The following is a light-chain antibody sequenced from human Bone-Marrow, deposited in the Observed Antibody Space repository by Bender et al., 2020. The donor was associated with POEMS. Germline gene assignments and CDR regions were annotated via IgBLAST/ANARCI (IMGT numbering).Light chain of an antibody. CDR2: QVT. CDR1: SSDVGGYNY. Sequence: QSALTQPASVSGSPGQPITISCTGTSSDVGGYNYVSWYQQHPGKAPKLMIYQVTKRPSGVPDRFSGSKSGNTAYLTISGLLADDEADYYCFSYTSFNTRVFGTGTKVTVL. CDR3: FSYTSFNTRV. J-gene: IGLJ1*01. V-gene: IGLV2-14*01.